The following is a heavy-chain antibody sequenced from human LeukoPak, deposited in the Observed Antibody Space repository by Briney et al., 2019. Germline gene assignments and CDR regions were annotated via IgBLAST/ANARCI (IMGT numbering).Heavy chain of an antibody. CDR3: ARGSSGWYETFDY. CDR1: GYTFTSYY. CDR2: INPSGGST. Sequence: ASVKVSCKASGYTFTSYYMHWVRQAPGQGLEWMGIINPSGGSTSYAQKFQGRVTMTRDTSISTAYMELSRLRSDDTAVYYCARGSSGWYETFDYWGQGTLVTVSS. J-gene: IGHJ4*02. V-gene: IGHV1-46*01. D-gene: IGHD6-19*01.